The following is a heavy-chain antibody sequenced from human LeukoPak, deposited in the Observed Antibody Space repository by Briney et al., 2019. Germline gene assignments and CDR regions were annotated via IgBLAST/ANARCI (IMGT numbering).Heavy chain of an antibody. CDR1: GYTFTSYY. CDR2: INPSGGST. J-gene: IGHJ6*03. V-gene: IGHV1-46*01. D-gene: IGHD3-3*01. CDR3: ARSLFRFLEWSYRSYYYYYMDV. Sequence: ASVKVSCKASGYTFTSYYMHWVRQAPGQGLEWMGIINPSGGSTNYAQKFQGRVTMTRDTSTNTVYMELSSLRSEDTAVYYCARSLFRFLEWSYRSYYYYYMDVWGKGTTVTVSS.